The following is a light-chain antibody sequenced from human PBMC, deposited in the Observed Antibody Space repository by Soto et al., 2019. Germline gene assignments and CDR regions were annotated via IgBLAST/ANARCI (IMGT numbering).Light chain of an antibody. CDR2: GVS. CDR3: QQYNNWPHT. CDR1: QSVSSK. J-gene: IGKJ2*01. V-gene: IGKV3-15*01. Sequence: TLSVSPGERATLSCRASQSVSSKLAWFQQKPGQAPSLLIYGVSTRATGVPVRFSGSGSGTEFTLTINSPQSEDFAVYYCQQYNNWPHTFGQGTKVDIK.